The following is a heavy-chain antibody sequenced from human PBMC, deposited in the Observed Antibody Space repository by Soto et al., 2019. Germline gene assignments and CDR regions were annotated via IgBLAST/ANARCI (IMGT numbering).Heavy chain of an antibody. Sequence: ASVKVSCKASGYTFTGYYMHWVRQAPGQGLEWMGWINPNSGGTNYAQKFQGWVTMTRDTSISTAYMELSRLRSDDTAVYYCARSMIVVVATGYCDYWGQGTLVTVSS. V-gene: IGHV1-2*04. CDR3: ARSMIVVVATGYCDY. CDR1: GYTFTGYY. CDR2: INPNSGGT. D-gene: IGHD3-22*01. J-gene: IGHJ4*02.